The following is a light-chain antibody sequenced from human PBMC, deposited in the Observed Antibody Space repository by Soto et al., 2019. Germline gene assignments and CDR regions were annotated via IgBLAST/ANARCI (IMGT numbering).Light chain of an antibody. V-gene: IGLV8-61*01. J-gene: IGLJ3*02. CDR1: SGSVSTSFY. CDR2: STN. CDR3: VLYMGGGIWV. Sequence: QTVVTQEPSFSVSPGGTVTLTCGLSSGSVSTSFYPSWFQQTPGQAPRALIYSTNTSSSGVPDRFSGSILGNKAALTITGAQADDESDYYCVLYMGGGIWVFGGGTKLTVL.